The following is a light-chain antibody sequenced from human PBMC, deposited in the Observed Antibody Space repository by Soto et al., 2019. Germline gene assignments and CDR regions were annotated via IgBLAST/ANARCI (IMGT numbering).Light chain of an antibody. CDR2: GAS. J-gene: IGKJ2*01. CDR1: QSSSNY. Sequence: DIQMTQSPSSLSASVGDRVTITCRASQSSSNYLNWYQQKPGKAPKLLIYGASNLHRGVPSRFSGSGSGTDFTLTISNLQPEDFATYYCQQSYKTPYTFGQGTKLEIK. CDR3: QQSYKTPYT. V-gene: IGKV1-39*01.